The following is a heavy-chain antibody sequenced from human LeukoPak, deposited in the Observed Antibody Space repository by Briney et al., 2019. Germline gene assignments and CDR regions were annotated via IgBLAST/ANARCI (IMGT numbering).Heavy chain of an antibody. D-gene: IGHD6-13*01. CDR1: GFTFDDYA. Sequence: GGSLRLSCAASGFTFDDYAMDWVRQAPGKGLGWVSGISWNSGSIGYADSVKGRFTISRDNAKNSLYLQMNSLRAEDTALYYCAKGSAAGIRNWFDPWGQGTLVTVSS. J-gene: IGHJ5*02. CDR2: ISWNSGSI. CDR3: AKGSAAGIRNWFDP. V-gene: IGHV3-9*01.